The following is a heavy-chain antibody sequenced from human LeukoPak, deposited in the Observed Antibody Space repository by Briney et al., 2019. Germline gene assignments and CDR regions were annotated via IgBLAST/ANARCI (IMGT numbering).Heavy chain of an antibody. V-gene: IGHV3-48*01. J-gene: IGHJ4*02. D-gene: IGHD3-22*01. CDR2: ISSSSSTI. CDR3: ARDLSPRYDSSGYDY. CDR1: GFTFSSYI. Sequence: GGSLRLSCAASGFTFSSYIMNWVRQAPGKGLEWVSYISSSSSTIYYADSVKGRFTISRDNAKNSLYLQMNSLRAEDTAVYYCARDLSPRYDSSGYDYWGQGTLVTVSS.